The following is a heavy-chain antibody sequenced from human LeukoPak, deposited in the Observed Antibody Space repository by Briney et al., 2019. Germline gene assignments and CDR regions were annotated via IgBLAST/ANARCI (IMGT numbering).Heavy chain of an antibody. CDR2: IYYSGNA. CDR3: ARAGYDSSGYSTYYFDY. Sequence: SETLSLTCTVSGGSISSGDYYWSWIRQPPGKGLEWIGYIYYSGNAYYNPSLTSRVTISVDTSKNQFSLKLSSVTAADTAVYYCARAGYDSSGYSTYYFDYWGQGTLVTVSS. D-gene: IGHD3-22*01. V-gene: IGHV4-30-4*01. CDR1: GGSISSGDYY. J-gene: IGHJ4*02.